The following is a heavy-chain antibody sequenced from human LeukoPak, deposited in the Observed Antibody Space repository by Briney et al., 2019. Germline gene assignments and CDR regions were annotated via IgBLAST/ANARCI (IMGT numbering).Heavy chain of an antibody. V-gene: IGHV3-30-3*01. CDR1: GFTFGNAW. CDR2: ISYDGSNK. D-gene: IGHD3-22*01. J-gene: IGHJ4*02. CDR3: ASDYYDSSGYSEPYDY. Sequence: PGGSLRLSCAASGFTFGNAWMTWVRQAPGKGLEWVAVISYDGSNKYYADSVKGRFTISRDNSKNTLYLRMNSLRAEDTAVYYCASDYYDSSGYSEPYDYWGQGTLVTVSS.